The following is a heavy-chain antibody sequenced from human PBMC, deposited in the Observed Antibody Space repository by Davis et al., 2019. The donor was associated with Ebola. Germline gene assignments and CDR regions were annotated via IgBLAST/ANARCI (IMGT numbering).Heavy chain of an antibody. CDR1: GYTFTSYS. D-gene: IGHD5-12*01. CDR3: ARDSPSGYVFFDY. V-gene: IGHV1-69*06. Sequence: SVKVSCKASGYTFTSYSISWVRQAPGQGLEWMGGIIPIFGTANYAQKFQGRVTITADKSTSTAYMELSSLRSEDTAVYYCARDSPSGYVFFDYWGQGTLVTVSS. CDR2: IIPIFGTA. J-gene: IGHJ4*02.